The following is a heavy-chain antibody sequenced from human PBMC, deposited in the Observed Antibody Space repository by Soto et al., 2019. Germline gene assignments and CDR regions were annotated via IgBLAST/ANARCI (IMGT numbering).Heavy chain of an antibody. Sequence: EVQLVESGGGLTQPGGSLRLSCVGSGFSFSMYGMNWVRQAPGKGLEWVSHISGSGSTKYYTGSVKGRFIISRDNAKNTLYMEMNSLRDEDTAVYYCARDAYDILTGCEYWFDPWGQGSLVTVS. CDR2: ISGSGSTK. J-gene: IGHJ5*02. V-gene: IGHV3-48*02. CDR3: ARDAYDILTGCEYWFDP. CDR1: GFSFSMYG. D-gene: IGHD3-9*01.